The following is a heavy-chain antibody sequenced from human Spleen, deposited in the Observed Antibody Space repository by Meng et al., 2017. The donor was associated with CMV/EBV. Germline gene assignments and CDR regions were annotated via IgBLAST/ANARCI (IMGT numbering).Heavy chain of an antibody. V-gene: IGHV4-39*01. J-gene: IGHJ4*02. CDR1: RSSSYY. CDR2: IYYSGST. CDR3: ARPSGYCSSTSCYEAFDY. D-gene: IGHD2-2*01. Sequence: RSSSYYWGWIRQPPGKGLEWIGSIYYSGSTYYNPSLKSRVTISVDTSKNQFSLKLSSVTAADTAVYYCARPSGYCSSTSCYEAFDYWGQGTLVTVSS.